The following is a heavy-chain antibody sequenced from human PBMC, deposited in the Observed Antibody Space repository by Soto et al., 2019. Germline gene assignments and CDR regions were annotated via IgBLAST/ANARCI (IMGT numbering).Heavy chain of an antibody. CDR2: IWYDGSNK. V-gene: IGHV3-33*01. CDR1: GFTFSSYG. Sequence: QVQLVESGGGVVQPGRSLRLSCAASGFTFSSYGMHWVRQAPGKGLEWVAVIWYDGSNKYYADSVKGRFTISRDNSKNTLYLRMNSLRAEDTAVYYCARENTGYYGWFDTWGQGTVVTVSS. J-gene: IGHJ5*02. D-gene: IGHD3-9*01. CDR3: ARENTGYYGWFDT.